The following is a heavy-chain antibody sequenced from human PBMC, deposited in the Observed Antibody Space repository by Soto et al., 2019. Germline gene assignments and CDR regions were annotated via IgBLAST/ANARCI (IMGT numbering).Heavy chain of an antibody. V-gene: IGHV1-8*01. CDR3: ARVDVDGYNYGDWFDP. CDR2: MNPNSGNT. J-gene: IGHJ5*02. CDR1: GYTFTSYD. D-gene: IGHD5-12*01. Sequence: QVQLVQSGAEVKKPGASVKVSCKASGYTFTSYDINWVRQATGQGLEWMGWMNPNSGNTGYAQKFQGRVTMTRKTSISTAYMELSSLRSEDTAVYYCARVDVDGYNYGDWFDPWGQGTLVTVSS.